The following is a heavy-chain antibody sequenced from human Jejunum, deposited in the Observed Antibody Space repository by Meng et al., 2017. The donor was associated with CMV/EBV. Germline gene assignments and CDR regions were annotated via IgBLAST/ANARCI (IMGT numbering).Heavy chain of an antibody. D-gene: IGHD3-10*01. CDR3: AKIQWFGELGYYYFDY. J-gene: IGHJ4*02. CDR1: TVSTNY. V-gene: IGHV3-23*01. Sequence: TVSTNYMNWVRQAPGKGLEWVSAISGSGGSTYYADSVKGRFTISRDNSKNTLYLQMNSLRAEDTAVYYCAKIQWFGELGYYYFDYWGQGTLVTVSS. CDR2: ISGSGGST.